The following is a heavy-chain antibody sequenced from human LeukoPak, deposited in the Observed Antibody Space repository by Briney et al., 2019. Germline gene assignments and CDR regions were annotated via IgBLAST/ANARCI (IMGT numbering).Heavy chain of an antibody. Sequence: SETLSLTCAVYGGSFSGYYWSWIRQPPGKGLEWIGGINHSGSTNYNPSLKSRVTISVDTSKNQFSLKLSSVTAADTAVYYCARGSGYSYGFIDYWGQGTLVTVSS. CDR1: GGSFSGYY. V-gene: IGHV4-34*01. CDR2: INHSGST. J-gene: IGHJ4*02. D-gene: IGHD5-18*01. CDR3: ARGSGYSYGFIDY.